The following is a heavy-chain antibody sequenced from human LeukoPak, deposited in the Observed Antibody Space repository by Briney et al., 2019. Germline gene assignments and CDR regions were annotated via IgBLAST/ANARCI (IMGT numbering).Heavy chain of an antibody. CDR2: VSSNGGNT. V-gene: IGHV3-64D*06. Sequence: GGSLRLSCSASVFIFRSYAIHWVRQAPGKGLEYVSGVSSNGGNTYYADSVKGRFTISRDNSKNTLYLQMSSLRGEDTAVYYCVKERTSGWYDFDYWGQGTLVTVSS. J-gene: IGHJ4*02. D-gene: IGHD6-19*01. CDR3: VKERTSGWYDFDY. CDR1: VFIFRSYA.